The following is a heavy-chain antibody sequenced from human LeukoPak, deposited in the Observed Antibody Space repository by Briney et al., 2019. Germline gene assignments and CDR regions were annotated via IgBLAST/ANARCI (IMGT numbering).Heavy chain of an antibody. CDR1: GFTFSSHW. J-gene: IGHJ4*02. CDR2: IKQDGSDK. Sequence: GGSLRLSCAASGFTFSSHWMSWVRQAPGKGLEWVANIKQDGSDKYYVDSVKGRFTFSRDNAKNSLYLQINSLRAEDTAVYYCARKTVVGSYFDYWGQGTPVTVSS. CDR3: ARKTVVGSYFDY. D-gene: IGHD4-23*01. V-gene: IGHV3-7*03.